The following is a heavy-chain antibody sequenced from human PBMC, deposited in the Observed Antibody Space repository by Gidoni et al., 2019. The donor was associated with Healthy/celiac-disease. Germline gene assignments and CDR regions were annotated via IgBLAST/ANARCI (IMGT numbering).Heavy chain of an antibody. CDR1: GFTFGDYA. CDR3: TTRRLRYLVVPAATSLGGAFDI. D-gene: IGHD2-2*01. Sequence: EVQLVESGGGLVQPGRSLRLSCTASGFTFGDYAMSWVRPAPGKGLEWVGFIRSKAYGGTTEYAASVKGRFTISRDDSKSIAYLQMNSLKTEDTAVYYCTTRRLRYLVVPAATSLGGAFDIWGQGTMVTVSS. J-gene: IGHJ3*02. CDR2: IRSKAYGGTT. V-gene: IGHV3-49*04.